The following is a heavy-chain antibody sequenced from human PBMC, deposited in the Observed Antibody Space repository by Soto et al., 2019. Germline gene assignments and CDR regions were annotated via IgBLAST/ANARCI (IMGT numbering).Heavy chain of an antibody. D-gene: IGHD1-26*01. CDR1: GFTFSSYA. V-gene: IGHV3-23*01. Sequence: RGSLRLSCAASGFTFSSYAMSWVRQAPGKGLEWVSAISGSGGSTYYADSVKGRFTISRDNSKNTLYLQMNSLRAEDTAVYYCARDNWYIGSSQAGGMDVWGQAPTVTVSS. J-gene: IGHJ6*02. CDR2: ISGSGGST. CDR3: ARDNWYIGSSQAGGMDV.